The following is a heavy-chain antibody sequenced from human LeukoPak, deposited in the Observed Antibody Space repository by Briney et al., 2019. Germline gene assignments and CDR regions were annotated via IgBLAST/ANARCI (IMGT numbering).Heavy chain of an antibody. J-gene: IGHJ4*02. Sequence: GGSLRLPCAASGFTFSSYSMNWVRQAPGKGLEWVSSISSSGSTIYYADSVKGRFTISRDNAKNSLYLQMNSLRAEDTAVYYCARSLKGQWLSWWGQGTLVTVSS. CDR3: ARSLKGQWLSW. V-gene: IGHV3-21*04. CDR2: ISSSGSTI. D-gene: IGHD6-19*01. CDR1: GFTFSSYS.